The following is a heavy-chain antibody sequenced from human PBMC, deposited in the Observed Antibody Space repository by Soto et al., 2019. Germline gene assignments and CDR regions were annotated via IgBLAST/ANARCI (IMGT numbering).Heavy chain of an antibody. CDR3: ARDLGDTAMVTVPYFDY. J-gene: IGHJ4*02. Sequence: GGSLRLSCAASGFTFSSYSMNWVRQAPGKGLEWVSSISSSSSYIYYADSVKGRLTISRDNAKNSLYLQMNSLRAEDTAVYYCARDLGDTAMVTVPYFDYWGQGTLVTVSS. CDR2: ISSSSSYI. V-gene: IGHV3-21*04. CDR1: GFTFSSYS. D-gene: IGHD5-18*01.